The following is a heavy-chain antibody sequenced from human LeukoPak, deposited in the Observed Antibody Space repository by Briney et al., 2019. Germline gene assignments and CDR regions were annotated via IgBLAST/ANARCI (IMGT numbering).Heavy chain of an antibody. CDR3: ARLWSGDYYFAY. CDR2: IYYSGTT. CDR1: GGSISSYY. D-gene: IGHD3-3*01. Sequence: SETLSPTCTVSGGSISSYYWGWIRQPPGKGLEWIGTIYYSGTTYYNSSLKSRVTISADTSKKHFSLRLSSVTAADTAVYYCARLWSGDYYFAYWGQGTLVTVSS. J-gene: IGHJ4*02. V-gene: IGHV4-39*01.